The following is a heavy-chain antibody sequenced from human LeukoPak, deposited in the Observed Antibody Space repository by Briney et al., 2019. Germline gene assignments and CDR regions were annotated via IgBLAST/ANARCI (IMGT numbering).Heavy chain of an antibody. CDR3: ARDDLAAAGYYFDY. CDR2: IYYSGST. Sequence: SETLSLTCTVSGGSISSSSYYWGWIRQPPGKGLEGIGSIYYSGSTYYNPSLKSRVTISVDTSKNQFSLKLSSVTAADTAVYYCARDDLAAAGYYFDYWGQGTLVTVSS. J-gene: IGHJ4*02. V-gene: IGHV4-39*02. CDR1: GGSISSSSYY. D-gene: IGHD6-13*01.